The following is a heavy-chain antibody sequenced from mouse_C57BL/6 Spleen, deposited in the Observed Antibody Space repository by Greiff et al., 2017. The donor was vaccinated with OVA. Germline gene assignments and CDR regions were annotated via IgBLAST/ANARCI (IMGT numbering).Heavy chain of an antibody. CDR2: IYPGSGST. Sequence: VQLQQPGAELVKPGASVKMSCKASGYTFTSYWITWVKQRPGQGLEWIGDIYPGSGSTNYNEKFKSKATLTVDTSSSTAYMQLSSLTSEDSAVYYCANYYGSSYVNWFAYWGQGTLVTVSA. J-gene: IGHJ3*01. D-gene: IGHD1-1*01. CDR3: ANYYGSSYVNWFAY. CDR1: GYTFTSYW. V-gene: IGHV1-55*01.